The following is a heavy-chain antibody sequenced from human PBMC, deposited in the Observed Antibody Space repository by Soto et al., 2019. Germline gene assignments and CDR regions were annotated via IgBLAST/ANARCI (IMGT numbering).Heavy chain of an antibody. V-gene: IGHV1-8*01. CDR3: ARKYYDFWSGYYSGMDV. CDR1: GYTFTSYD. D-gene: IGHD3-3*01. CDR2: MNPNSGNT. J-gene: IGHJ6*02. Sequence: GASVKVSCKASGYTFTSYDINWVRQATGQGLEWMGWMNPNSGNTGYAQKFQGRVTMTRNTSISTAYMELSSLRSEDTAVYYCARKYYDFWSGYYSGMDVWGQGTTVTVSS.